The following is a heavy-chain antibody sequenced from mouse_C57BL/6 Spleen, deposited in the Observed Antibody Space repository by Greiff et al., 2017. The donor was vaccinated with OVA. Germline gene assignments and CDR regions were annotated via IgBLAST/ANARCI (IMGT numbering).Heavy chain of an antibody. CDR2: ISSGGSYT. Sequence: EVQRVESGGDLVKPGGSLKLSCAASGFTFSSYGMSWVRQTPDKRLEWVATISSGGSYTYYPDSVKGRFTISRDNAKNTLYLQMSSLKSEDTAMYYCARSEFITTVVAHYYAMDYWGQGTSVTVSS. D-gene: IGHD1-1*01. CDR3: ARSEFITTVVAHYYAMDY. CDR1: GFTFSSYG. J-gene: IGHJ4*01. V-gene: IGHV5-6*01.